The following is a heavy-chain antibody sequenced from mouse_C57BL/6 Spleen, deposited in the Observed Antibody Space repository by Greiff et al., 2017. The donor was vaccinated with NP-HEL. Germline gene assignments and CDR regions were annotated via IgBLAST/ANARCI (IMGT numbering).Heavy chain of an antibody. CDR3: ATTVVAKGGDY. J-gene: IGHJ2*01. D-gene: IGHD1-1*01. V-gene: IGHV1-52*01. CDR2: IDPSDSET. Sequence: QVQLQQPGAELVRPGSSVKLSCKASGYTFTSYWMHWVKQRPIQGLEWIGNIDPSDSETHYNQKFKDKATLTVDKSSSTAYMQLSSLTSEDSAVYYCATTVVAKGGDYWGQGTTLTVSS. CDR1: GYTFTSYW.